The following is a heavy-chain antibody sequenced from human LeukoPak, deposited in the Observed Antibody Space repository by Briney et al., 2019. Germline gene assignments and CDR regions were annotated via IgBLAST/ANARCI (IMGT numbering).Heavy chain of an antibody. D-gene: IGHD2-2*01. Sequence: SETLSLTCAVYGGSFSGYYWSWIRQPPGKGLEWIGENNHSGSTNYNPSLKSRVTISVDTSKNQFSLKLSSVTAADTAVYYCARRRVQTSSGYCSSTSCHQRAPYFDYWGQGTLVTVSS. V-gene: IGHV4-34*01. CDR1: GGSFSGYY. CDR3: ARRRVQTSSGYCSSTSCHQRAPYFDY. J-gene: IGHJ4*02. CDR2: NNHSGST.